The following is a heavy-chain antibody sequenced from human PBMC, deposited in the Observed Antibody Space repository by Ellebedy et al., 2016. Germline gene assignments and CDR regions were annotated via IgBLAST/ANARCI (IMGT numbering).Heavy chain of an antibody. CDR2: ISAYNGNT. V-gene: IGHV1-18*04. Sequence: ASVKVSCKASSYTFTAYDISWVRQAPGQGLEWMGWISAYNGNTHYVQKFQGRVTMTTDTSTSPAYMELRGLRSDDTAVYYCASGHSYDYDRHYFDYWGHGTLVTVT. D-gene: IGHD3-16*01. CDR1: SYTFTAYD. J-gene: IGHJ4*01. CDR3: ASGHSYDYDRHYFDY.